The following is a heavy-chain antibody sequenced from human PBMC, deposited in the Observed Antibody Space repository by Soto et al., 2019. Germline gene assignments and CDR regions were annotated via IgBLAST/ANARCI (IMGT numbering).Heavy chain of an antibody. CDR1: CGSISSYF. D-gene: IGHD5-18*01. CDR2: IYYSGST. CDR3: ARVGGYSYGYPGYFDY. J-gene: IGHJ4*02. Sequence: SETLSLTCAVGCGSISSYFWCWIRQPPGKGLEWIGYIYYSGSTNYNPSLKSRVTISVDTSKNQFSLKLSSVTAADTAVYYCARVGGYSYGYPGYFDYWGQGTLVTVS. V-gene: IGHV4-59*08.